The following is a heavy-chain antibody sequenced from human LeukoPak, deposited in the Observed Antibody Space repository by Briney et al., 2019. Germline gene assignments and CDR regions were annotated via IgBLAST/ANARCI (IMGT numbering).Heavy chain of an antibody. CDR1: GFTFSSYA. CDR3: ARDPNGDYIGAFDM. J-gene: IGHJ3*02. V-gene: IGHV3-23*01. Sequence: GGSLRLSCTASGFTFSSYAMMWVRQAPGKGLELVSTIRAGDHSTYYADSVKGRFTTSRDNSKHTLFLQMNSLRAEDTAVYFCARDPNGDYIGAFDMWGPGTTVTVSS. CDR2: IRAGDHST. D-gene: IGHD4-17*01.